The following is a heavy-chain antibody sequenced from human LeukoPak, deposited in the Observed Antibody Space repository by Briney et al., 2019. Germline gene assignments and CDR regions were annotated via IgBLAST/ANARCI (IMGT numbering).Heavy chain of an antibody. D-gene: IGHD4-11*01. Sequence: GGSLRLSCAASGFSFSDFGMGWVRQAPGKRLEWVSSIFGSRDSISYANSVKGRFTISRDNAENSLYLQMDCLRVEDTAVYYCTRGMDHINYAWFDPWGQGTLVIVSS. CDR3: TRGMDHINYAWFDP. V-gene: IGHV3-21*06. CDR1: GFSFSDFG. CDR2: IFGSRDSI. J-gene: IGHJ5*02.